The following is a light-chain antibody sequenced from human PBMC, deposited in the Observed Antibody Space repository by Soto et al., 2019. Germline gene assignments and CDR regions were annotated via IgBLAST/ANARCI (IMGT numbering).Light chain of an antibody. CDR2: GAS. J-gene: IGKJ1*01. Sequence: QSPVTLSLTPGERATLSCRASQSVSNNYLAWYQQKPGQAPRLLIYGASSRATGIPDRFSGSGSGTDFTLTISRLEPEDFAVYYCQQSGSSPWTFGQGTKVDIK. CDR1: QSVSNNY. V-gene: IGKV3-20*01. CDR3: QQSGSSPWT.